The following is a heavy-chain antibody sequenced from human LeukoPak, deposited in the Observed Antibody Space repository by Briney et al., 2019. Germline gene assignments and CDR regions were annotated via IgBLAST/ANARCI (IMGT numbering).Heavy chain of an antibody. D-gene: IGHD2-15*01. CDR2: IYHSGST. Sequence: SETLSLTCTVSGYSISSGYYWGWIRQPPGKGLEWIGSIYHSGSTYYNPSLKSRVTISVDTSKNQFSLKLSSVTAADTAVYYCARGGDGDDIVVVVAATRTGYFDYWGQGTLVTVSS. CDR3: ARGGDGDDIVVVVAATRTGYFDY. CDR1: GYSISSGYY. J-gene: IGHJ4*02. V-gene: IGHV4-38-2*02.